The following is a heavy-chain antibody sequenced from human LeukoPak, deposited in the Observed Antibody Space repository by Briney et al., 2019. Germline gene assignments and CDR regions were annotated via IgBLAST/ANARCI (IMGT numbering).Heavy chain of an antibody. J-gene: IGHJ6*03. Sequence: PSETLSLTCTVSGGSISSYYWSWIRQPPGKGLEWIGYIYYSGSTNHNPSLKSRVTISVDTSKNQFSLKLSSVTAADTAVYYCARAYYYGSYYYMDVWGKGTTVTISS. CDR3: ARAYYYGSYYYMDV. V-gene: IGHV4-59*01. CDR1: GGSISSYY. CDR2: IYYSGST. D-gene: IGHD3-10*01.